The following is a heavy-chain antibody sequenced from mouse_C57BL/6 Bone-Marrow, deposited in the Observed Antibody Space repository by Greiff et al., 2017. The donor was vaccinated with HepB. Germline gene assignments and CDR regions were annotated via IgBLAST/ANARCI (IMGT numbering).Heavy chain of an antibody. J-gene: IGHJ3*01. CDR2: IYPGSGST. D-gene: IGHD2-2*01. CDR1: GYTFTSYW. Sequence: QVQLQQPGAELVKPGASVKMSCKASGYTFTSYWITWVKQRPGQGLEWIGDIYPGSGSTNYNEKFKSKATLTVDTSSSTAYMQLSSLTSEDSAVYYCARGRGYLAWFAYWGQGTLVTVSA. V-gene: IGHV1-55*01. CDR3: ARGRGYLAWFAY.